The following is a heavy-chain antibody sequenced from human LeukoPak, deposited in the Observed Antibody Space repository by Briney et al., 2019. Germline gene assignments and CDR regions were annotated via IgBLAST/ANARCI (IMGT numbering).Heavy chain of an antibody. CDR1: GFTISSYS. V-gene: IGHV3-21*01. J-gene: IGHJ1*01. CDR3: ARDTTMVRGVMWYFQH. Sequence: PGGSLRLSCAASGFTISSYSMNWVRQAPGKGLEWVSSISSSSSYIYYADSVKGRFTISRDNAKNSLYLQMNSLRAEDTAVYYCARDTTMVRGVMWYFQHWGQGTLVTVSS. D-gene: IGHD3-10*01. CDR2: ISSSSSYI.